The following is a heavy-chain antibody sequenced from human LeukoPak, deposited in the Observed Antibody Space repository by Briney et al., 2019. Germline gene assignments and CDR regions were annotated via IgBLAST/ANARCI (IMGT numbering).Heavy chain of an antibody. V-gene: IGHV3-66*01. Sequence: GGSLRLSCAASGFTVSSNYMTWVRQAPGKGLEWVSVIYSGAGTDYADSVKGRFTISRANSKNTLYLQMNSLRAEQTAVYYCARGLPSYPPWGQGTLVTVSS. CDR3: ARGLPSYPP. J-gene: IGHJ5*02. CDR2: IYSGAGT. CDR1: GFTVSSNY.